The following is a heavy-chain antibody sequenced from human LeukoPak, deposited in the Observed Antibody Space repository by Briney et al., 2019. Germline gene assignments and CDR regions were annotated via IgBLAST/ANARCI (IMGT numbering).Heavy chain of an antibody. Sequence: PGGSLRLSCAAPGFTFSSYEMNWVRQAPGKGLEWVSYISSSGTPIYYADSVRGRFTVSRDNAKNSLYLQMNSLRAEDTAVYYGARDYYGSGMVDYWGQGALVTVSS. CDR3: ARDYYGSGMVDY. D-gene: IGHD3-10*01. CDR2: ISSSGTPI. CDR1: GFTFSSYE. J-gene: IGHJ4*02. V-gene: IGHV3-48*03.